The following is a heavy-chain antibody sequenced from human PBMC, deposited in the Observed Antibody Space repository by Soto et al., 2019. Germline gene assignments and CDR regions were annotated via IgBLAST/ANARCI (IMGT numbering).Heavy chain of an antibody. J-gene: IGHJ4*02. D-gene: IGHD3-10*01. Sequence: WGSLRLSCAASGFTFSSYGMHWVRQAPGKGLEWVAVISYDGSNKYYADSVKGRFTISRDNSKNTLYLQMNSLRAEDTAVYYCAKWNSGRSAFDYWGQGTLVTVSS. CDR3: AKWNSGRSAFDY. CDR2: ISYDGSNK. CDR1: GFTFSSYG. V-gene: IGHV3-30*18.